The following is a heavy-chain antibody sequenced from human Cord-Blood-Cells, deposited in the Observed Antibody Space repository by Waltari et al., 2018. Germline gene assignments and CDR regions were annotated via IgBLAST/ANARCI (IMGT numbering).Heavy chain of an antibody. Sequence: EVQLVESGGGLVKPGGSLSICCAASGFTFSSYSMNWVRQAPGKGLEWVSSISSSSSYIYYADSVKGRFTISRDNAKNSLYLQMNSLRAEDTAVYYCARAGGSGSYAFDIWGQGTMVTVSS. D-gene: IGHD3-10*01. J-gene: IGHJ3*02. CDR2: ISSSSSYI. CDR3: ARAGGSGSYAFDI. V-gene: IGHV3-21*01. CDR1: GFTFSSYS.